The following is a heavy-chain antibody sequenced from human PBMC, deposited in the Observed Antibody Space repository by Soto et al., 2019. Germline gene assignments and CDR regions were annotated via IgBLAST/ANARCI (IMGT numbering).Heavy chain of an antibody. CDR1: GFTLSMSA. V-gene: IGHV3-23*01. Sequence: EVQLMESGGGLVQPGGSLRLACASSGFTLSMSAVNWVRQAPGKGLEWVSYISDSGDRTYYADSVKGRFTISRDRSKNPGSLQMDSLRAEDTAVYYCAKDRGIIVKAGDAFDVWGQGTKVTVSS. J-gene: IGHJ3*01. CDR3: AKDRGIIVKAGDAFDV. CDR2: ISDSGDRT. D-gene: IGHD3-16*02.